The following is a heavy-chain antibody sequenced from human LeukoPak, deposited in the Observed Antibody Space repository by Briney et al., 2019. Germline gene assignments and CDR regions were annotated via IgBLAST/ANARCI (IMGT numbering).Heavy chain of an antibody. CDR3: ARTHCGGGSCDKFDP. J-gene: IGHJ5*02. CDR1: GVSISNYY. Sequence: PSATLSLTCTVSGVSISNYYWSWLRQPAGKGLEWVGRFYASGTTYYNPSLRSRVTLSIDTSKNHFSLTLTSVTAADTAVYYCARTHCGGGSCDKFDPWGQGILVTVSS. V-gene: IGHV4-4*07. D-gene: IGHD2-15*01. CDR2: FYASGTT.